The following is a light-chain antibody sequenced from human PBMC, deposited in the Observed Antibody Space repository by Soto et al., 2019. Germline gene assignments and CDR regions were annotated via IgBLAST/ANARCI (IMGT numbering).Light chain of an antibody. CDR1: RGISHY. J-gene: IGKJ4*01. V-gene: IGKV1-17*03. CDR3: LQHNTYPLS. Sequence: DIQMTQSPSAMSASVGDRVTITCRASRGISHYLAWFQQRPGKVPKRLIYGASTLESGVPSRFSGSGSGTEFTLTISSLQPEDFATHYCLQHNTYPLSFGGGTKVAMK. CDR2: GAS.